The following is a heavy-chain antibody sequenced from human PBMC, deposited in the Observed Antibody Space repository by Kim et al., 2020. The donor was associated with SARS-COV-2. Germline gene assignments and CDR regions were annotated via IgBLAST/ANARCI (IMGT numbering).Heavy chain of an antibody. J-gene: IGHJ5*02. V-gene: IGHV1-46*01. D-gene: IGHD3-22*01. Sequence: ASVKVSCKASGYTFTSYYMHWVRQAPGQGLEWMGIINPSGGSTSYAQKFQGRVTMTRDTSTSTVYMELSSLRSEDTAVYYCARDPYYYDSSGYYSVWFDPWGQGTLVTVSS. CDR3: ARDPYYYDSSGYYSVWFDP. CDR1: GYTFTSYY. CDR2: INPSGGST.